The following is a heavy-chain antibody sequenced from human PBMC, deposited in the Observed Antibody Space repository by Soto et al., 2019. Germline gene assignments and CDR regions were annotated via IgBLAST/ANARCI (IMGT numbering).Heavy chain of an antibody. CDR1: GASISSGGYY. CDR2: LYYFGTS. J-gene: IGHJ2*01. D-gene: IGHD3-16*02. CDR3: ARVLRDVLSDRYYWYFDL. Sequence: QVQLQESGPGLVKPSQTLSLTCTVSGASISSGGYYWGWIRQHPGKGLEGIGFLYYFGTSYYNPSLEIRITLSLDTSKNHFSLNLTSVTAADTAVYYCARVLRDVLSDRYYWYFDLWGRGILVTVSS. V-gene: IGHV4-31*03.